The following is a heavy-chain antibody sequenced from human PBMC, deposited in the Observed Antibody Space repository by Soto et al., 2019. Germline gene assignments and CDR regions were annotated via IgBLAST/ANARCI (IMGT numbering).Heavy chain of an antibody. D-gene: IGHD5-18*01. J-gene: IGHJ5*02. CDR3: ATTGGYSFGDMGVDP. CDR2: MYYRGTT. CDR1: GGSVNSYY. V-gene: IGHV4-59*02. Sequence: VQLQESGPGLVEPSETLSLTCTVSGGSVNSYYWSWIRQPPGKGLEWIGYMYYRGTTKYNPSLQSRVTISVDTSKNQFSLKLSSVTAADTAVYYCATTGGYSFGDMGVDPWGQGTLVTVSS.